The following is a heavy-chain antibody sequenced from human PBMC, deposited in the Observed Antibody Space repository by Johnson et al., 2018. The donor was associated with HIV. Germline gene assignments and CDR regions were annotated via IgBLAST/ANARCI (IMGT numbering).Heavy chain of an antibody. CDR2: ILYDGSNK. D-gene: IGHD3-3*01. J-gene: IGHJ3*02. V-gene: IGHV3-30*18. CDR3: AKDLGECENEEWETDDYDFSIGYPVQDPRGVVVVFDT. Sequence: QVQLVESGGGLVQPGGSLRLSCAASGFTFSTSGMHWVRQAPGKGMEWVAVILYDGSNKYYADSVKGRFTISRDNSKNTMYLQMNSLRAEDTAVYYCAKDLGECENEEWETDDYDFSIGYPVQDPRGVVVVFDTWGQGTMVTVS. CDR1: GFTFSTSG.